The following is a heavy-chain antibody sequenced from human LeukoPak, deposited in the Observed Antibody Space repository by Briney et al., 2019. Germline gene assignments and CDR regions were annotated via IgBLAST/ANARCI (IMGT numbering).Heavy chain of an antibody. J-gene: IGHJ4*02. V-gene: IGHV4-59*01. CDR3: AKGTSNWYNYFAY. CDR1: GGPITSYY. D-gene: IGHD6-13*01. Sequence: SETLSLTCTVSGGPITSYYWSWIRQSPGKGLEWIGDIYYRGSTNYNPSFKSRVSISVDTSKNQYSLKLSSVTAADTAVYYCAKGTSNWYNYFAYWGQGTLVTVSS. CDR2: IYYRGST.